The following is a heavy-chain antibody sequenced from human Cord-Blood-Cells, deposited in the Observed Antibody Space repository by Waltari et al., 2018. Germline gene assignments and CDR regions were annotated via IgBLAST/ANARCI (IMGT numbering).Heavy chain of an antibody. Sequence: VQPVQPGDEEKKHGDPEKVSCKAAGYTITGYYMQWVRQATAKGLEWMGWINPNSGGTTYAQKFQGWVTMTRDTSISTAYMELRRLRSDDTAVYYCARDRCSGGSCYSDAFDIWGQGTMVTVSS. D-gene: IGHD2-15*01. CDR1: GYTITGYY. V-gene: IGHV1-2*04. CDR2: INPNSGGT. CDR3: ARDRCSGGSCYSDAFDI. J-gene: IGHJ3*02.